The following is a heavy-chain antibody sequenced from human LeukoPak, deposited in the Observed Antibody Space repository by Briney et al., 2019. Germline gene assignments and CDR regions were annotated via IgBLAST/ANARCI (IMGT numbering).Heavy chain of an antibody. J-gene: IGHJ2*01. CDR3: TRVALGSSYNGYFDL. CDR1: GFTFGDYS. CDR2: VGSEAYGATT. Sequence: PGGSLRLSCTASGFTFGDYSVSWVRQAPGKGLEWVSFVGSEAYGATTNYAASVKDRFSISRDDSRSIAYLQMSSLKTADTAVYYCTRVALGSSYNGYFDLWGRGTLVTVSS. V-gene: IGHV3-49*04. D-gene: IGHD3-10*01.